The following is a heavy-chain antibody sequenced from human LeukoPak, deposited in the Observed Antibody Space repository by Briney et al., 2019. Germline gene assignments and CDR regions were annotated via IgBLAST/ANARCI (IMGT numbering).Heavy chain of an antibody. CDR2: IIPIFGTA. J-gene: IGHJ4*02. D-gene: IGHD3-10*01. CDR3: ARARGVRDYYFDY. Sequence: SVKVSCKASGGTFSSYAISWVRQAPGQGLEWMGGIIPIFGTANYAQKFQGRVTFTADESTSTAYMELSSLRSEDTAVYYCARARGVRDYYFDYWGQGTLVTVSS. V-gene: IGHV1-69*01. CDR1: GGTFSSYA.